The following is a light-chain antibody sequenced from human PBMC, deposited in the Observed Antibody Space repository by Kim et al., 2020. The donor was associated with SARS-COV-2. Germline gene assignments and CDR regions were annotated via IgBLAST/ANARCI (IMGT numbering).Light chain of an antibody. CDR3: HQTYSFPHT. Sequence: SASVGDRITITCRASQEISSKLAWYQQTPGKAPRLLISGASTLQTGVPSRFSGGSFETDFTLTINSLQPEDFATYYCHQTYSFPHTFGQGTKLEI. J-gene: IGKJ2*01. V-gene: IGKV1-12*01. CDR1: QEISSK. CDR2: GAS.